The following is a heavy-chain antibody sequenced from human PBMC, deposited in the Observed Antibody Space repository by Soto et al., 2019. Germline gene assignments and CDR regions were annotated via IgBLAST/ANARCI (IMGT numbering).Heavy chain of an antibody. J-gene: IGHJ4*02. V-gene: IGHV3-48*01. CDR2: ISSSSSTI. CDR1: GFTFSSYS. Sequence: EVQLVESGGGLVQPGGSLRLSCAASGFTFSSYSMNWVRQAPGKGLAWVSYISSSSSTIYYADSVKGRFTISRDNAKNSLYLQRHSLRAEDTAVYYCTRGADYYDSSGLSYWGQGTLVTVSS. CDR3: TRGADYYDSSGLSY. D-gene: IGHD3-22*01.